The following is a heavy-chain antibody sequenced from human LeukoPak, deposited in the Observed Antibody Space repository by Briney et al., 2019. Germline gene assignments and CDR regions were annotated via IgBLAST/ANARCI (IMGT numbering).Heavy chain of an antibody. CDR3: ARSLRVRGVPDYMDV. J-gene: IGHJ6*03. CDR2: IHKNAIT. CDR1: GGSISSGGYS. Sequence: ETLSLTCAVSGGSISSGGYSWSWVRQAPGKGLEWVSVIHKNAITSYADTVKGRFTISRDNSKNTLYLQMNNLRVGDTAVYYCARSLRVRGVPDYMDVWGKGTTVTVYS. V-gene: IGHV3-53*01. D-gene: IGHD3-10*01.